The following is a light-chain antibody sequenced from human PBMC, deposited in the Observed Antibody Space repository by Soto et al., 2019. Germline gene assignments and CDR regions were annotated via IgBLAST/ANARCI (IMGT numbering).Light chain of an antibody. V-gene: IGKV3-20*01. CDR3: QHYGYSQWT. Sequence: IVLTQSPGTLSLSPGERATLSCRASQTGNNNYLAWYQHKSGQAPRLLIYGVYTRASGIPDRFSGSGSGTEFTLTITRLEPEDSAVYFCQHYGYSQWT. J-gene: IGKJ1*01. CDR1: QTGNNNY. CDR2: GVY.